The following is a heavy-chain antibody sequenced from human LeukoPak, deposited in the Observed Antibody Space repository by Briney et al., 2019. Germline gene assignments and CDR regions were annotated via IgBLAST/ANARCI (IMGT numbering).Heavy chain of an antibody. V-gene: IGHV3-23*01. CDR2: ISGSGGST. CDR3: AKRPAYYDILTGYYTYYFDC. Sequence: GGSLRLSCAASGVTFSSYAMSWVRQAPGKGLEWVSAISGSGGSTYYADSVKGRFTISRDNSKNTLYLQMNSLRAEDTAVYYCAKRPAYYDILTGYYTYYFDCWGQGTLVTVSS. CDR1: GVTFSSYA. D-gene: IGHD3-9*01. J-gene: IGHJ4*02.